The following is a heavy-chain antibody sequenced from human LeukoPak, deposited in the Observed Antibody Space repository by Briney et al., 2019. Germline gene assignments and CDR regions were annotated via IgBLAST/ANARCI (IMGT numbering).Heavy chain of an antibody. CDR1: GRSISSYY. V-gene: IGHV4-59*01. D-gene: IGHD2-15*01. J-gene: IGHJ4*02. Sequence: SETLSLTCTVSGRSISSYYWSWIRQPPGKGLEWIGYIYYSGSTNYNPSLKSRVTISVDTSKNQFSLKLSSVTAADTAVYYCARGPTVVAATDYWGQGTLVTVSS. CDR2: IYYSGST. CDR3: ARGPTVVAATDY.